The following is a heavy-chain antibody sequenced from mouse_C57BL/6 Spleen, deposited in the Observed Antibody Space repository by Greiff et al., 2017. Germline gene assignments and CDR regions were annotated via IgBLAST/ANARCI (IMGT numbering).Heavy chain of an antibody. J-gene: IGHJ4*01. V-gene: IGHV3-6*01. CDR3: AREDPYAMDY. CDR1: GYSITSGYY. Sequence: EVKLMESGPGLVKPSQSLSLTCSVTGYSITSGYYWNWIRQFPGNKLEWMGYISYDGSNNYNPSLKNRISITRDTSKYQFFLKLNSVTTEDTATYYCAREDPYAMDYWGQGTSVTVST. CDR2: ISYDGSN.